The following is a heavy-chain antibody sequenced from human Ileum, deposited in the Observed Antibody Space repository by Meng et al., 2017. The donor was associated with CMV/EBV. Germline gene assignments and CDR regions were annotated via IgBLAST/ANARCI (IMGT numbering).Heavy chain of an antibody. CDR2: ISNDGSYK. Sequence: ASGCSLSSYCIDWVRQAPGKGLEWVASISNDGSYKYYADSLQGRFAISRDNAKNSLSLQMNSLRAEDTAVYYCAKGTGIYNYVSFDYWGQGTLVTVSS. CDR1: GCSLSSYC. J-gene: IGHJ4*02. V-gene: IGHV3-21*01. CDR3: AKGTGIYNYVSFDY. D-gene: IGHD5-18*01.